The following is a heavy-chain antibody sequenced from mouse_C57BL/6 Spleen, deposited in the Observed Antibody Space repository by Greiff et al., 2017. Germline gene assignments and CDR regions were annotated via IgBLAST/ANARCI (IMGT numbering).Heavy chain of an antibody. J-gene: IGHJ1*03. CDR2: IHPNSGST. Sequence: QVQLQQPGAELVKPGASVKLSCKASGYTFTSYWMHWVKQRPGQGLEWIGMIHPNSGSTNYNEKFKSKATLTVDKSSSTAYMQLSSLTYEDSAVYYCAVITTVVATDWYFDVWGTGTTVTVSS. V-gene: IGHV1-64*01. D-gene: IGHD1-1*01. CDR3: AVITTVVATDWYFDV. CDR1: GYTFTSYW.